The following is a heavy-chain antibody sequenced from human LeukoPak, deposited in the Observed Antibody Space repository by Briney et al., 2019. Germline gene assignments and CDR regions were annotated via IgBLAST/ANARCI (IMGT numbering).Heavy chain of an antibody. J-gene: IGHJ3*02. V-gene: IGHV3-33*01. CDR3: ARVGSVGAFDI. CDR2: VWHDGSNR. CDR1: GFTFSSYA. D-gene: IGHD1-26*01. Sequence: GGSLRLSCTAPGFTFSSYAIHWIRQAPGKGLEWVALVWHDGSNRYYADSVKGRFTISRDNSKNTVYLQMNSLRAEDTAVYYCARVGSVGAFDIWGHGTMVTVSS.